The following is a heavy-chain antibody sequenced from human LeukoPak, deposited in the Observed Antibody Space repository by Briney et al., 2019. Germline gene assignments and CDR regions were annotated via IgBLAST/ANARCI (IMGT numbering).Heavy chain of an antibody. CDR1: GLTFSSYG. D-gene: IGHD1-1*01. CDR3: ARDMGTTRLDL. Sequence: GGSLRLSCAASGLTFSSYGMHWVRQAPGKGLEWVAVIWYDGSNKYYADSAKGRFTISRDNSKNTLYLQVSSLRADDTAVYYCARDMGTTRLDLWGQGTLVTVSS. CDR2: IWYDGSNK. V-gene: IGHV3-33*01. J-gene: IGHJ5*02.